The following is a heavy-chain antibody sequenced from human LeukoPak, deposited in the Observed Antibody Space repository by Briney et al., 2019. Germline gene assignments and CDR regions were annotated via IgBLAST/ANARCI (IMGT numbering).Heavy chain of an antibody. J-gene: IGHJ4*02. CDR3: TRDGGSFCDFDY. Sequence: GGSLRLSCVGSGFSFRYFAIHWVRQAPGKGLEYVSVINTDGRITYYADSVKGRFTISRDNSKNTVYLQMGSLRGDDMAVYYCTRDGGSFCDFDYWGQGALVTVSS. V-gene: IGHV3-64*02. D-gene: IGHD1-26*01. CDR2: INTDGRIT. CDR1: GFSFRYFA.